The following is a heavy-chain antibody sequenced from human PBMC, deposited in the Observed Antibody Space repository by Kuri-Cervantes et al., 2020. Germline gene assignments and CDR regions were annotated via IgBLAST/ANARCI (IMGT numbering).Heavy chain of an antibody. J-gene: IGHJ4*02. Sequence: GGSLRLSCAASGFTFNSYAMKWVRQAPGKGLEWVANIKQDGSEKYYVDSVKGRFTISRDNAKNSLYLQMNSLRAEDSAVYYCARTLGYCTSMSCYGSAYWGQGTLVTVSS. V-gene: IGHV3-7*01. CDR1: GFTFNSYA. CDR2: IKQDGSEK. D-gene: IGHD2-2*01. CDR3: ARTLGYCTSMSCYGSAY.